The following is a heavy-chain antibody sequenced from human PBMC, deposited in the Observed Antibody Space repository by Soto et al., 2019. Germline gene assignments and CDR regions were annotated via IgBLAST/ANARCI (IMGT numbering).Heavy chain of an antibody. V-gene: IGHV1-24*01. CDR3: ARSLYDILTGSVLNWFDP. CDR2: FDPEDGET. D-gene: IGHD3-9*01. J-gene: IGHJ5*02. CDR1: GYTLTELS. Sequence: ASVKVSCKVSGYTLTELSMHWVRQAPGKGLEWMGGFDPEDGETIYAQKFQGRVTMTEDTSTDTAYMELSSLRSEDTAVYYCARSLYDILTGSVLNWFDPWGQGTLVTVSS.